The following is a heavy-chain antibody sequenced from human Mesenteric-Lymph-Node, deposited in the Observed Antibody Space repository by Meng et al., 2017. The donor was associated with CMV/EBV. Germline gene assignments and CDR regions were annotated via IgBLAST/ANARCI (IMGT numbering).Heavy chain of an antibody. D-gene: IGHD1-26*01. J-gene: IGHJ3*02. V-gene: IGHV3-7*01. CDR1: GFTFSSYA. CDR3: TRLHSGRYYGDALDI. Sequence: GESLKISCAASGFTFSSYAMSWVRQAPGKGLEWVANIKEDGSEKYYVDSVKGRFIISRDNAKNSLYMQMNSLRAEDTAVYYCTRLHSGRYYGDALDIWGQGTMVTVSS. CDR2: IKEDGSEK.